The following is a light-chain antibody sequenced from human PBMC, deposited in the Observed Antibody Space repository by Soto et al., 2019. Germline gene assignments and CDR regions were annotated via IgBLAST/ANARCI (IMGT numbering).Light chain of an antibody. CDR2: DTS. CDR3: QQRASCTWT. CDR1: QSMAIY. V-gene: IGKV3-11*01. Sequence: IVLTQSPATLSFSPGEEATLSCRASQSMAIYLAWYQQKPGQSPRLLIYDTSNRPTGIPDRFSGSGSGTDFTLTISSLEPEDFAIYYCQQRASCTWTFGQGPAVAIK. J-gene: IGKJ1*01.